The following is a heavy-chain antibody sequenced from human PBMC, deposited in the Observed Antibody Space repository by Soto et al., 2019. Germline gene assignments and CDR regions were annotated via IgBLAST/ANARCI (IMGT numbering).Heavy chain of an antibody. Sequence: PGGSLRLSCAASGFTFSDYYMSWIRQAPGKGLEWVSYISSSGSTIYYADSVKGRFTISRENAKNSLYLQKNSLRAEDTAVYYCARAFLTGYYRRDMLNYWGQGTLVTSPQ. D-gene: IGHD3-9*01. CDR3: ARAFLTGYYRRDMLNY. CDR1: GFTFSDYY. CDR2: ISSSGSTI. J-gene: IGHJ4*02. V-gene: IGHV3-11*01.